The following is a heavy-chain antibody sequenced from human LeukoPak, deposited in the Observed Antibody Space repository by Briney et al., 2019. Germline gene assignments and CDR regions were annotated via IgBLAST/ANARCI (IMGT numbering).Heavy chain of an antibody. CDR1: GYTFTSYG. CDR2: ISAYNGNT. CDR3: ARDRVLRLLEWPRDTIDP. D-gene: IGHD3-3*01. Sequence: GASVKVSCKASGYTFTSYGISWVRQAPGQGLEWMGWISAYNGNTNYAQKLQGRVTMTTDTSTSTAYMELRSLRSDDTAVYYCARDRVLRLLEWPRDTIDPWGQGTLVTVSS. V-gene: IGHV1-18*01. J-gene: IGHJ5*02.